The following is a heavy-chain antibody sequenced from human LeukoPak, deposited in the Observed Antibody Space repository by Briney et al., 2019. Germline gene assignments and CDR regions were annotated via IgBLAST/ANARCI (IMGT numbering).Heavy chain of an antibody. CDR3: GRWAPNPNDS. V-gene: IGHV1-18*01. CDR1: GYIFINHG. J-gene: IGHJ5*01. CDR2: ISAYNGRT. Sequence: GASVKVSCKASGYIFINHGISWVRQAPGQGLEWMGWISAYNGRTEFASKFQDRVTMSTDTSTTTAYMELRSLTSDDTAVYYCGRWAPNPNDSWGQGTLVTVSS.